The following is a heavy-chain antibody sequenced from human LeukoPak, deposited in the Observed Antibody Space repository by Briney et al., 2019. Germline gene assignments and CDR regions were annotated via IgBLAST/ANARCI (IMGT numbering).Heavy chain of an antibody. CDR2: INHSGST. V-gene: IGHV4-34*01. Sequence: SETLSLTCAVYGGSFSGYYWSWIRQPPGKGLEWIGEINHSGSTNYNPSLKSRVTISVDTSKNQFSLKLSSVTAADTAVYYCAIAVAGTMEFYWGQGTLVTVSS. J-gene: IGHJ4*02. CDR1: GGSFSGYY. D-gene: IGHD6-19*01. CDR3: AIAVAGTMEFY.